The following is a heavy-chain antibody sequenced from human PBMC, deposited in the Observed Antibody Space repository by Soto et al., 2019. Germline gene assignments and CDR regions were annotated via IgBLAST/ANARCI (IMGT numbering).Heavy chain of an antibody. J-gene: IGHJ4*02. Sequence: QVQLVQSGAEVKKPGASVKVSCKASGYTFTSYGISWVRQAPGQGLEWMGWISAYNGNTNYAQKLQGRVTMTTDTSTSTAYMELXSLRSXXTAVYYCARXXGGGNYYDSSGYYYDYWGQGTLVTVSS. CDR3: ARXXGGGNYYDSSGYYYDY. CDR1: GYTFTSYG. CDR2: ISAYNGNT. D-gene: IGHD3-22*01. V-gene: IGHV1-18*01.